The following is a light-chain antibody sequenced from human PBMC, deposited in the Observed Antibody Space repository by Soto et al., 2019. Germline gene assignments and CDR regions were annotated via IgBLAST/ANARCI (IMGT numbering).Light chain of an antibody. V-gene: IGKV3-20*01. J-gene: IGKJ1*01. CDR1: QSVKNNQ. CDR3: QQHKP. Sequence: IVLTQAPGTLSLSPGERATLSCRASQSVKNNQLAWYQQKFGQAPRLLIYDAFSRATGIPDRFSASGAGTDFTLTIRRLEPEDFAVYYCQQHKPFGQGTKV. CDR2: DAF.